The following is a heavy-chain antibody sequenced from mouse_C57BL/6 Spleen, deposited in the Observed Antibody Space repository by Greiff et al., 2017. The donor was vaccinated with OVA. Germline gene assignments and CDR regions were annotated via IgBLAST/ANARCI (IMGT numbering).Heavy chain of an antibody. CDR2: INPGSGGT. CDR3: ARGPYSNYGGFAY. J-gene: IGHJ3*01. CDR1: GYAFTNYL. V-gene: IGHV1-54*01. Sequence: VKVVESGAELVRPGTSVKVSCKASGYAFTNYLIEWVKQRPGQGLEWIGVINPGSGGTNYNEKFKGKATLTADKSSSTAYMQLSSLTSEDSAVYFCARGPYSNYGGFAYWGQGTLVTVSA. D-gene: IGHD2-5*01.